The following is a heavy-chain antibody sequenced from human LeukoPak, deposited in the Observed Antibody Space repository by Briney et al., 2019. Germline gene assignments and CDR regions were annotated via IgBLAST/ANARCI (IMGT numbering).Heavy chain of an antibody. D-gene: IGHD1-26*01. CDR2: ISGYNGHT. CDR1: GYTFTSYG. V-gene: IGHV1-18*01. CDR3: ARDLSGSYAFDI. Sequence: ASVKVSCKASGYTFTSYGISWVRQAPGQGLEWMGWISGYNGHTNYAQKLQGRVTMTTDTSATTAYMELSRLRSDDTAVYYCARDLSGSYAFDIWGQGTMVTVSS. J-gene: IGHJ3*02.